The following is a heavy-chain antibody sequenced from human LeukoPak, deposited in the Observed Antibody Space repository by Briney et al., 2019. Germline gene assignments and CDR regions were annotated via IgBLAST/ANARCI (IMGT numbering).Heavy chain of an antibody. CDR1: GFTFSSYA. CDR3: ANEAAPWSGYYRGNGQFDY. CDR2: ISGSGGST. V-gene: IGHV3-23*01. Sequence: GGSLRLSCAASGFTFSSYAMSWVRQAPGKGLEWVSAISGSGGSTYYADSVKGRFTISRDNSKNTLYLQMNSLRAEDTAVYYCANEAAPWSGYYRGNGQFDYWGQGTLVTVSS. J-gene: IGHJ4*02. D-gene: IGHD3-3*01.